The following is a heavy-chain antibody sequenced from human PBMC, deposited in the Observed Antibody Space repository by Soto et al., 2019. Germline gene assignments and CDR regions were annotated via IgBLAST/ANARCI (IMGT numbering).Heavy chain of an antibody. J-gene: IGHJ4*02. D-gene: IGHD5-18*01. CDR3: ASHRGNTYGPYDY. Sequence: VQLQESGPGLVKPSGTLSLTCAVSGGSISSGNWWSWVRQSPRKGLEWIGEISHSGNTNHNPSLKRRVTIAIDKSKNQFSLTLTSVTAADTAVYSCASHRGNTYGPYDYWGQGTLVTVSS. CDR1: GGSISSGNW. V-gene: IGHV4-4*02. CDR2: ISHSGNT.